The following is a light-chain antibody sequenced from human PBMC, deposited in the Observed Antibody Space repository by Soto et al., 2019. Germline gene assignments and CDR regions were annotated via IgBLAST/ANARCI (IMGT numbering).Light chain of an antibody. J-gene: IGKJ3*01. CDR3: QQSYNGPFT. V-gene: IGKV1-39*01. CDR1: QSIAGY. CDR2: SAS. Sequence: DIQMTQSPSSLSASVGDRVTITCRASQSIAGYLSWYQQRPGKAPKFLIYSASSLQRGVPSRFSGSGSGTDFTLTISSLQPEDFATYYCQQSYNGPFTFGPGTKVDIK.